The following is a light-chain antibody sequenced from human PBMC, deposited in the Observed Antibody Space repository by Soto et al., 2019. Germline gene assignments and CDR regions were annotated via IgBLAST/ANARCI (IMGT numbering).Light chain of an antibody. CDR3: QQYHIWPA. J-gene: IGKJ1*01. Sequence: EIVMNQSAAALSVYTGERATLSCRASQSVFSSLAWYQQRPGQAPRLLIYGSATRATGIPARFSGSGSGTEFTLTISSLQSDDSAVYYSQQYHIWPAFCQGTMVDI. V-gene: IGKV3-15*01. CDR2: GSA. CDR1: QSVFSS.